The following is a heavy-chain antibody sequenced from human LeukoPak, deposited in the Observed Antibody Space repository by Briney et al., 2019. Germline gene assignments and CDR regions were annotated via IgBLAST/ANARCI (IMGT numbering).Heavy chain of an antibody. V-gene: IGHV3-23*01. CDR2: ISSAGST. D-gene: IGHD4-17*01. Sequence: HSGGSLRLSCAASGFTFSSYAMSWIRQAPGKGLEWVSAISSAGSTYYGDSVRGRFTISRDNSKNVLHLQMNSLRAEDTALYYCAKDQNTVATAPFDYWGLGTLVTVSS. CDR1: GFTFSSYA. J-gene: IGHJ4*02. CDR3: AKDQNTVATAPFDY.